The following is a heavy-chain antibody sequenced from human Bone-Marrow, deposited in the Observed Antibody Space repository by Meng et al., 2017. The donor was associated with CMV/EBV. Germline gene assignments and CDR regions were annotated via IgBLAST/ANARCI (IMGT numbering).Heavy chain of an antibody. CDR3: ARVKGSSWYQGYFDL. D-gene: IGHD6-13*01. J-gene: IGHJ2*01. V-gene: IGHV3-23*01. CDR2: VSNNGGST. CDR1: GFTFSNYA. Sequence: GESLKISCAASGFTFSNYAMSWVRQAPGKGLEWVSSVSNNGGSTYYADSVKGRFTISRDNSKNTLYLQMNSLRAEGTAVYYCARVKGSSWYQGYFDLWGRGTLVTVSS.